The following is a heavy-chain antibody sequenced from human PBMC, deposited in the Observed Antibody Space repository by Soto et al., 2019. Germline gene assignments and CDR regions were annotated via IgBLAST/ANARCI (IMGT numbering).Heavy chain of an antibody. Sequence: QVQLVESGGGVVQPGRSLRLSCAASGFTFSSYAMHWVRQAPGKGLEWVAVISSDGSDKYYADSVKGRFAISRDNSKNTLYVQLNRMRAEDTALYYCARDRQYGAGFIDVWDQGTTVTVSS. D-gene: IGHD3-10*01. CDR1: GFTFSSYA. J-gene: IGHJ6*02. V-gene: IGHV3-30*09. CDR2: ISSDGSDK. CDR3: ARDRQYGAGFIDV.